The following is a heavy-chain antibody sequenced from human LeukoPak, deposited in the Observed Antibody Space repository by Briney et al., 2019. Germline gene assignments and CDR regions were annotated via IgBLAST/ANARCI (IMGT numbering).Heavy chain of an antibody. CDR1: GGSFSGYY. D-gene: IGHD6-6*01. CDR3: ATLRWRYSSSPDY. V-gene: IGHV4-34*01. CDR2: INHSGST. J-gene: IGHJ4*02. Sequence: SETLSLTCAVYGGSFSGYYWSWIRQPPGKGLEWIGEINHSGSTNYNPSLKSRVTISVDTSKNQFSLKLSSVTAADTAVYYCATLRWRYSSSPDYWGQGTLVTVSS.